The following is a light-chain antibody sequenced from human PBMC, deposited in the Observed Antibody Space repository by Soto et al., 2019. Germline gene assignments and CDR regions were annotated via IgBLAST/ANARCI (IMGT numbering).Light chain of an antibody. Sequence: DMQMTQSPSTLSGSVGDRVTITCRASQTISRWLAWYPQKPGKAPKLLIYDASSLESGVPSRFSGSGSGTEFTLTISSLQPDDFATYYCQQYETYSPTFGQGTKVDI. V-gene: IGKV1-5*01. CDR3: QQYETYSPT. CDR2: DAS. CDR1: QTISRW. J-gene: IGKJ1*01.